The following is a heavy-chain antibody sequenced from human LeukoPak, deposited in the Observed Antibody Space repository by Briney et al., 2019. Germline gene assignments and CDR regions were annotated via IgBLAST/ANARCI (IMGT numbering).Heavy chain of an antibody. J-gene: IGHJ5*02. CDR1: GGTFSSYA. D-gene: IGHD6-13*01. CDR3: AISGSRAAAGANWFDP. V-gene: IGHV1-69*13. Sequence: ASVTVSCKASGGTFSSYAISWVRQAPGQGLEWMGGIIPIFGTANYAQKFQGRVTITADESTSTAYMELSSLRSEDTAVYYCAISGSRAAAGANWFDPWGQGTLVTVSS. CDR2: IIPIFGTA.